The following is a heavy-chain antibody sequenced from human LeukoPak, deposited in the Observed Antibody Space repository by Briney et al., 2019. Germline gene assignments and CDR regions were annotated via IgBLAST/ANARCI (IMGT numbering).Heavy chain of an antibody. Sequence: SETLSLTCTVSGGSISSGGYYWSWIRQHPGKGLEWIGYIYYSGSTYYNPSLKSRVTISVDTSKNQFSLKLSSVTAADTAVYYYARGGHGYSSSWYYYFGMDVWGQGTTVTVSS. CDR2: IYYSGST. J-gene: IGHJ6*02. D-gene: IGHD6-13*01. CDR1: GGSISSGGYY. V-gene: IGHV4-31*03. CDR3: ARGGHGYSSSWYYYFGMDV.